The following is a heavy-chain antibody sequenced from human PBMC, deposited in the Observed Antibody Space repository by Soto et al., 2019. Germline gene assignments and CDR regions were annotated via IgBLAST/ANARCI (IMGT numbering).Heavy chain of an antibody. CDR1: GGSISSGDYY. D-gene: IGHD3-10*01. J-gene: IGHJ6*02. Sequence: QVQLQESGPGLVKPSQTLSLTCTVSGGSISSGDYYWSWIRQPPGKGLEWIGYIYYSGSTYYNPSLRSRVTISVETSKNQFSLKLSSVTAADTAVYYCARVYGSGSSSTEYYYYYGMDVWGQGTTVTVSS. CDR2: IYYSGST. V-gene: IGHV4-30-4*01. CDR3: ARVYGSGSSSTEYYYYYGMDV.